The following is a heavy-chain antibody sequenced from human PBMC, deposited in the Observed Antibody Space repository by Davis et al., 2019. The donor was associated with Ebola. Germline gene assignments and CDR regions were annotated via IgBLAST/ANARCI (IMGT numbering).Heavy chain of an antibody. D-gene: IGHD2-2*01. CDR2: MSHDGSNK. J-gene: IGHJ6*02. Sequence: GESLKISCAASGFTFSSYGMHWVRQAPGEGLEWLAVMSHDGSNKYYADSVEGRFTISRDNSKNTLYLQVNSLRAADTAVYYCAKDRCSSTRCQDFYYGMDVWGQGTTVTVSS. CDR1: GFTFSSYG. CDR3: AKDRCSSTRCQDFYYGMDV. V-gene: IGHV3-30*18.